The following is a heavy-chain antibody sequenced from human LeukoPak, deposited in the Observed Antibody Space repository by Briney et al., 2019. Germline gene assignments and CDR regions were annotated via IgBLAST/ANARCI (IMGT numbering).Heavy chain of an antibody. J-gene: IGHJ4*02. CDR3: ASELLNYYDSSGYYDGV. D-gene: IGHD3-22*01. Sequence: SETLSLTCTVSGGSISSYYWSWIRQPPGKGLEWIGYIYYSGSTNYNPSLKSRVTISVDTSKNQFSLKLSSVTAADTAVYYCASELLNYYDSSGYYDGVWGQGTLVTVSS. CDR1: GGSISSYY. CDR2: IYYSGST. V-gene: IGHV4-59*08.